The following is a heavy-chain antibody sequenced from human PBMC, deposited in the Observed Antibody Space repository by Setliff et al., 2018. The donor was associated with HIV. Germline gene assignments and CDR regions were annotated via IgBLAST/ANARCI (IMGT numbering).Heavy chain of an antibody. J-gene: IGHJ3*02. V-gene: IGHV2-5*02. CDR2: IHWDGEK. D-gene: IGHD1-20*01. CDR1: GFSLTTNAVG. CDR3: ARPYDWNRIDAFDM. Sequence: SGPTLVNPTQTLTLTCNFSGFSLTTNAVGVGWIRQPPGKALEWLGLIHWDGEKRYSPSLKTRLTITKDTSKSQVVLTMTNMDPVDTATYYCARPYDWNRIDAFDMWGQGTTVTVSS.